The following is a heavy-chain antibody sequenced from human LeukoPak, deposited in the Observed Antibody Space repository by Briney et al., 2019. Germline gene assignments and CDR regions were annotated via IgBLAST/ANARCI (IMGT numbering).Heavy chain of an antibody. V-gene: IGHV1-24*01. CDR1: GYTLTESS. Sequence: ASVKVSCKVSGYTLTESSMHWVRQAPGKGLEWMGGFDPEDGETIYAQKFQGRVTMTEDTSTDTAYMELSSLRSEDTAVYYCATGIYCSGGSCYSWMTFDYWGQGTLVTVSS. J-gene: IGHJ4*02. CDR2: FDPEDGET. D-gene: IGHD2-15*01. CDR3: ATGIYCSGGSCYSWMTFDY.